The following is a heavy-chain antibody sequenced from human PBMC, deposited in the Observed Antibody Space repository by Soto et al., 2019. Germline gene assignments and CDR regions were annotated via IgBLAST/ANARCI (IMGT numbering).Heavy chain of an antibody. CDR1: QFSFSSYF. V-gene: IGHV3-23*01. CDR2: VNPRGTFT. J-gene: IGHJ6*02. CDR3: ARLAVRLSYSGIDF. Sequence: PGGSLRLSCVASQFSFSSYFMYWVRQAPGQGLEWVSAVNPRGTFTYYSDSVKGRFTISRDNSKNTVYLEMNSLRGEDTAVYFCARLAVRLSYSGIDFWGQEATDTVSS. D-gene: IGHD6-6*01.